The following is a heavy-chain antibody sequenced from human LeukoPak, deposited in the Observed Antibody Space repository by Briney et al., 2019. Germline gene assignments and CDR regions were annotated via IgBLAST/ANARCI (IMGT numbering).Heavy chain of an antibody. CDR1: GYTFTAYF. CDR2: INPNSGGT. D-gene: IGHD2-8*02. CDR3: AREPYPPPWYYFDY. J-gene: IGHJ4*02. V-gene: IGHV1-2*02. Sequence: ASVNVSCKASGYTFTAYFMHWVRQAPGQGLEWMGWINPNSGGTNYAQKFQGRVTMTRDTSISTAYMELSRLRSDDTAFYYCAREPYPPPWYYFDYWGQGTLVTVSS.